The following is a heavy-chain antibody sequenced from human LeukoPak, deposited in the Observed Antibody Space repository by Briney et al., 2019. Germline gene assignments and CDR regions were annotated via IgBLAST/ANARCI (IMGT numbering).Heavy chain of an antibody. Sequence: SETLSLTCTVSGGSISSNKYYWGWIRQPPGKGLEWIGSIYYSGSTYYNPTLKSRVTIFVDTSKNQFSLKLSSVTAADTAVYYCARNVAGTIQAFDIWGQGTMVTVSS. CDR1: GGSISSNKYY. V-gene: IGHV4-39*01. CDR2: IYYSGST. D-gene: IGHD6-19*01. J-gene: IGHJ3*02. CDR3: ARNVAGTIQAFDI.